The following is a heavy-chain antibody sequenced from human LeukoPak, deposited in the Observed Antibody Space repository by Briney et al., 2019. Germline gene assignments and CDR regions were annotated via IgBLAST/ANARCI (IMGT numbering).Heavy chain of an antibody. D-gene: IGHD5-24*01. CDR3: ARGATISETGYFDF. V-gene: IGHV4-34*01. CDR2: IDHRGDT. J-gene: IGHJ4*03. Sequence: SETLSLTCTVSGGSISGFYWSWIRQSPGKGLEWIAEIDHRGDTNYNPSVKSRVTISVDTSKNQFSLKVRSLSAADTAVYYCARGATISETGYFDFWGQGTPVTVSS. CDR1: GGSISGFY.